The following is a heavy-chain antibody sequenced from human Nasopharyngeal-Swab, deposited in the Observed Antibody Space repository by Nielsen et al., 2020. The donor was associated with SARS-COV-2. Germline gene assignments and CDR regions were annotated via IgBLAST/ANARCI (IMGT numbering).Heavy chain of an antibody. J-gene: IGHJ4*02. CDR2: INTGSSSI. Sequence: GESLKISCAASGFTFSSYNMNWVRQAPGKGLEWVSYINTGSSSIYYADSVKGRFTISRDNAKNSLYLQMNSLRDEDTAVYYCARDFDYYDILTESYFDYWGQGTLVTVSS. CDR3: ARDFDYYDILTESYFDY. V-gene: IGHV3-48*02. D-gene: IGHD3-9*01. CDR1: GFTFSSYN.